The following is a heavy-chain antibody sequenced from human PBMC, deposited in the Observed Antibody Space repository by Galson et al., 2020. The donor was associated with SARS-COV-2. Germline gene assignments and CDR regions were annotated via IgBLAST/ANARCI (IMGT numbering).Heavy chain of an antibody. CDR1: GFSLNTSGVG. CDR3: AHSSGWAVTGHNWLDP. Sequence: KMSGPTLVKPTQTLTLTCTFSGFSLNTSGVGVGWIRQPPGKALEWLALIFWDHDKWYSPSLKSRLNINNDSSKNQVVLTMTNMDPMDTATYYCAHSSGWAVTGHNWLDPWGQGTLVTVSS. V-gene: IGHV2-5*02. D-gene: IGHD1-20*01. CDR2: IFWDHDK. J-gene: IGHJ5*02.